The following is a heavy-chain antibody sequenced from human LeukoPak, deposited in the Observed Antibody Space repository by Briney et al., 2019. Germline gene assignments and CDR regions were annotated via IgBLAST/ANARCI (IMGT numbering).Heavy chain of an antibody. J-gene: IGHJ4*02. D-gene: IGHD6-13*01. CDR1: GFTFSSYS. CDR3: AKVSAAAWGSLDY. CDR2: ISSSSSYI. Sequence: GGSLRLSCAASGFTFSSYSMNWVRQAPGKGLEWVSSISSSSSYIYYADSVKGRFTISRDNAKNSLYLQMNSLRAEDTAVYYCAKVSAAAWGSLDYWGQGTLVTVSS. V-gene: IGHV3-21*01.